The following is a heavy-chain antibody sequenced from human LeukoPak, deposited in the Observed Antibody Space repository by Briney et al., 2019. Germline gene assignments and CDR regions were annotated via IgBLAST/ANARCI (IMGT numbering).Heavy chain of an antibody. CDR2: IWYDGSNK. D-gene: IGHD3-10*01. J-gene: IGHJ4*02. V-gene: IGHV3-33*01. CDR3: AREGGGDGPFDY. CDR1: GFTFSSYG. Sequence: GGSLRLSCAASGFTFSSYGMHWVRQAPGKGLEWVAVIWYDGSNKYYADSVMGRFTISRDNSKNTLYLQMNSLRAEDTAVYYCAREGGGDGPFDYWGQGTLVTVSS.